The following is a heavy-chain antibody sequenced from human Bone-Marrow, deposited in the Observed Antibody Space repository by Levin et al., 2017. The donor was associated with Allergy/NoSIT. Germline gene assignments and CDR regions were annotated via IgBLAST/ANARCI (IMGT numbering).Heavy chain of an antibody. V-gene: IGHV3-15*01. J-gene: IGHJ4*02. CDR1: GLTFSRAW. CDR3: ATDAANIVGVTGFDT. D-gene: IGHD1-26*01. CDR2: LSSEENGGTT. Sequence: GGSLRLSCAASGLTFSRAWVSWVRQAPGKGPEWVGRLSSEENGGTTDYAAPVKGRFSISRDAAKNTLYLQMNSLKIEDTAVYYCATDAANIVGVTGFDTWGRGTLVSVSS.